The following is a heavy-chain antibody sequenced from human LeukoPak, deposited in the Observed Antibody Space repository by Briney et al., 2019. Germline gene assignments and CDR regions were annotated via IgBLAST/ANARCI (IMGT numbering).Heavy chain of an antibody. CDR3: ARDSPSTSSYDY. D-gene: IGHD2-2*01. V-gene: IGHV1-46*01. Sequence: ASVKVSCKASGYTFTSYYMHWVRQAPGQGLEWMGIINPSGDSTSYAQKFQGRVTLTRDTSTSTVYMELSSLRSEDTAVYYCARDSPSTSSYDYWGQGTLVTVSS. CDR2: INPSGDST. J-gene: IGHJ4*02. CDR1: GYTFTSYY.